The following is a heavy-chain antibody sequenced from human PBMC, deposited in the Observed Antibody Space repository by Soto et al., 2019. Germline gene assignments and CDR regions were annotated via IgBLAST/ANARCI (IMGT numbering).Heavy chain of an antibody. CDR3: ARDPHPGWTLLKGNYYYYGMDV. V-gene: IGHV3-48*02. CDR1: GFTFSSYS. D-gene: IGHD1-26*01. Sequence: PGGSLRLSCAASGFTFSSYSMNWVRQAPGKGLEWVSYISSSSSTIYYADSVKGRFTISRDNAKNSLYLQMNSLRDEDTAVYYCARDPHPGWTLLKGNYYYYGMDVWGQGTTVTVSS. J-gene: IGHJ6*02. CDR2: ISSSSSTI.